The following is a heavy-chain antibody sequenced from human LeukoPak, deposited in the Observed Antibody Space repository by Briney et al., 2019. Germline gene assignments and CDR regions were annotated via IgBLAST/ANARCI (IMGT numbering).Heavy chain of an antibody. CDR1: GYTFTSYD. V-gene: IGHV1-8*03. D-gene: IGHD4-11*01. J-gene: IGHJ4*02. CDR2: MNPNSGNT. CDR3: ARGGHDYTPHRVRCFDY. Sequence: ASVKVSCKASGYTFTSYDINWVRQATGQGLEWMGWMNPNSGNTGYAQKFQGRVTITRNTSISTAYMELSSLRSEDTAVYYCARGGHDYTPHRVRCFDYWGQGTLVTVSS.